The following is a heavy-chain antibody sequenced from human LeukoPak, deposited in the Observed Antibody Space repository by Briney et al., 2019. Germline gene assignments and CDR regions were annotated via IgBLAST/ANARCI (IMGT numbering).Heavy chain of an antibody. Sequence: SETLSLTCTVSGYSISSGYYWGWIRQPPGKGLEWIGSIYYSGSTYYNPSLKSRVTISVDTSKNQFSLKLSSVTAADTAVYYCARETYYYDTDWGQGTLVTVSS. CDR3: ARETYYYDTD. CDR1: GYSISSGYY. V-gene: IGHV4-38-2*02. J-gene: IGHJ4*02. CDR2: IYYSGST. D-gene: IGHD3-22*01.